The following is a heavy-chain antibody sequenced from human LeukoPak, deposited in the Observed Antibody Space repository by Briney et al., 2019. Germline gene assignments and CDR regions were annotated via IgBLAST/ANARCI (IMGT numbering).Heavy chain of an antibody. CDR3: AELVTLNF. J-gene: IGHJ4*02. CDR2: VSASGSSR. D-gene: IGHD2-21*02. Sequence: PGGSLRLSCAASGFTFANHDMSWVRQAPGKGLEWVSGVSASGSSRFYADSVKGRFTVPRDNSKNTLYLQMNSLRVEDTAVYYCAELVTLNFWGQGTLVTVSS. CDR1: GFTFANHD. V-gene: IGHV3-23*01.